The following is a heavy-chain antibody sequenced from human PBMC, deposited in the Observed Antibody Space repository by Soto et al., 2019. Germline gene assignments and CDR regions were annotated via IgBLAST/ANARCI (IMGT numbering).Heavy chain of an antibody. CDR2: ISGSGGST. Sequence: GGSLRLSCAASGFTFSSYAMSWVRQAPGKGLEWVSAISGSGGSTYYADSVKGRFTISRDNSKNTLYLQMNSLRAEDTAVYYCAKGLDLVYAIRPYYYYGMDVWGQGTTVTVSS. J-gene: IGHJ6*02. D-gene: IGHD2-8*01. CDR1: GFTFSSYA. CDR3: AKGLDLVYAIRPYYYYGMDV. V-gene: IGHV3-23*01.